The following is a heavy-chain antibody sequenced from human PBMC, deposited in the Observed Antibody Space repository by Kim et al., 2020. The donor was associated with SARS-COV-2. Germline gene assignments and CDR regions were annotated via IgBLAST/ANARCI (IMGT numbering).Heavy chain of an antibody. D-gene: IGHD1-1*01. CDR2: ISPDGRSI. J-gene: IGHJ4*01. V-gene: IGHV3-74*01. Sequence: GGSLRLSCAASGFSFSNYWMNWILQAPGKGLQWVSRISPDGRSISYADSVKGRFTISRDNAKNTLYLEMNNLRAEDTAVYYCVRPPGKGEHGFDFWGQGTLVTVSS. CDR3: VRPPGKGEHGFDF. CDR1: GFSFSNYW.